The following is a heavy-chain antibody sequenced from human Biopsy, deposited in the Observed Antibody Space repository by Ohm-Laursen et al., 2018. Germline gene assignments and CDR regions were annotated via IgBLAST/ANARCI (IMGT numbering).Heavy chain of an antibody. Sequence: SLRLSCAALGFTFSSYWMNWVRQVPGKGLVWVATINKDGSTLQYVDSARGRFTISRDNAKNTLHLQMNSLRADDTAIYYCAKDLHNYGMDVWGQGTTVTVSS. CDR1: GFTFSSYW. CDR2: INKDGSTL. CDR3: AKDLHNYGMDV. V-gene: IGHV3-74*03. J-gene: IGHJ6*02.